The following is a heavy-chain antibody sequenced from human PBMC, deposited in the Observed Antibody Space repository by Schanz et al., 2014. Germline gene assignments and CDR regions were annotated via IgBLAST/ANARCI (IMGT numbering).Heavy chain of an antibody. J-gene: IGHJ4*02. CDR1: GYTFTSYG. D-gene: IGHD3-3*01. CDR3: ARDRRFFDRDDLYYFDS. CDR2: ISAYNGNT. V-gene: IGHV1-18*01. Sequence: QVQLVQSGAEVKKPGASVKVSCKASGYTFTSYGISWVRQAPGQRLEWMGWISAYNGNTKYPQKLQGRVTMTTDTSASTAYMALTDLRSDDTAVYYCARDRRFFDRDDLYYFDSWGQGTLVTVSS.